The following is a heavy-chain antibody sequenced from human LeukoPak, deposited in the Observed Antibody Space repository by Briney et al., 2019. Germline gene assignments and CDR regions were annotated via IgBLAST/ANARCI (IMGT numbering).Heavy chain of an antibody. V-gene: IGHV3-30*02. Sequence: GGSLRLSCAASGFTLSTYGMHWVRQAPGKGLEWVAFIWYDGSNKYYADSVKGRFTISRDNSKNTLYLQMNSLRAEDTAMYFCAKDKDPWKSTSISDFDYWGQGTLVTVSS. D-gene: IGHD1-1*01. CDR1: GFTLSTYG. CDR2: IWYDGSNK. CDR3: AKDKDPWKSTSISDFDY. J-gene: IGHJ4*02.